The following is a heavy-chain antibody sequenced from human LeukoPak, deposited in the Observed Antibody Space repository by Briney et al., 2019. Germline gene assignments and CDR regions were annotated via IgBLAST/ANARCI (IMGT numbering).Heavy chain of an antibody. CDR3: TNWGDTWGLDF. CDR2: IKDDGSEK. V-gene: IGHV3-7*01. J-gene: IGHJ4*02. D-gene: IGHD7-27*01. CDR1: GLNFRKSW. Sequence: GGSLRLSCAASGLNFRKSWMTWVRQAPGRGLEWVANIKDDGSEKYYVDSVRGRFTISRDNAKNSLYLQMNSLSAEDTAVYYCTNWGDTWGLDFWGQGILVSVSS.